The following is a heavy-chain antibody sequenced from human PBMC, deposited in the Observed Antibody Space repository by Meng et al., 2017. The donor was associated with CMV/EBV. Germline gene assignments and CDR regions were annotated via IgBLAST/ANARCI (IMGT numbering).Heavy chain of an antibody. D-gene: IGHD3-3*01. CDR2: IIPIFGTA. J-gene: IGHJ4*02. V-gene: IGHV1-69*05. CDR3: ARRLSTYDFWSGYSSRGMDV. CDR1: GGTFSSYA. Sequence: SVKVSCKASGGTFSSYAISWVRQAPGQGLEWMGGIIPIFGTANYAQKFQGRVTITTDESTSTAYMELSSLRSEDTAVYYCARRLSTYDFWSGYSSRGMDVWGQGTLVTVSS.